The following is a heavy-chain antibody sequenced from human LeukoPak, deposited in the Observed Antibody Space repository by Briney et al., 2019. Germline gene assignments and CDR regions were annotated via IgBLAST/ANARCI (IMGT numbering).Heavy chain of an antibody. Sequence: PSETLSLTCTVSGGSISSTTYYWDCIRQPPGKGLEWIGSIYYSGSTYYNPSLKSRVTISVDTSRNQFSLKLSSVTAADTAVYYCANNRGDYWGQGTLVTVSS. CDR1: GGSISSTTYY. V-gene: IGHV4-39*01. D-gene: IGHD1-14*01. CDR3: ANNRGDY. CDR2: IYYSGST. J-gene: IGHJ4*02.